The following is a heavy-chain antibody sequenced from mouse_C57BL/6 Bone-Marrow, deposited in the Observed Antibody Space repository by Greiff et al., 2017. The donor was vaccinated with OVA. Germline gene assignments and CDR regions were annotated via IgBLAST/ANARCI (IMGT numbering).Heavy chain of an antibody. CDR2: INPGSGGT. V-gene: IGHV1-54*01. CDR3: ARRTTVVVDY. CDR1: GYAFTNYL. D-gene: IGHD1-1*01. Sequence: VKLMESGAELVRPGTSVKVFCKASGYAFTNYLIEWVKQRPGQGLEWIGVINPGSGGTNYNEKFKGKATLTADKSSSTAYMQLSSLTSEDSAVYFCARRTTVVVDYWGQGTTLTVSS. J-gene: IGHJ2*01.